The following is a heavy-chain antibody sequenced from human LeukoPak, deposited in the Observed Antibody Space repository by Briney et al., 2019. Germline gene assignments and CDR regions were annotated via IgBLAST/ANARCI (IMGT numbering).Heavy chain of an antibody. J-gene: IGHJ3*02. V-gene: IGHV4-38-2*02. CDR2: IYHTGST. Sequence: SETLSLTCTVSGYSISSGYYWGWIRQPPGKGLEWIGSIYHTGSTNYNPSLKSRVTISVDTSKNQFSLKLSSVTAADTAVYYCARDTGYSWYDAFDIWGQGTMVTVSS. CDR1: GYSISSGYY. CDR3: ARDTGYSWYDAFDI. D-gene: IGHD5-18*01.